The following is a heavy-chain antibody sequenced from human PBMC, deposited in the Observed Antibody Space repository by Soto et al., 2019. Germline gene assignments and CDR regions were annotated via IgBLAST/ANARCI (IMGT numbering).Heavy chain of an antibody. D-gene: IGHD2-8*01. Sequence: SETLSLTCSIYSGSFSGYYWSWIRQPPGKGLEWIGEISQSGNTNYSPSLKSRVSISIDTSKKQFSLNLASVSAADTAVYFCARHALQNEFDLWGQGTPVTVSS. CDR3: ARHALQNEFDL. V-gene: IGHV4-34*01. CDR2: ISQSGNT. J-gene: IGHJ4*02. CDR1: SGSFSGYY.